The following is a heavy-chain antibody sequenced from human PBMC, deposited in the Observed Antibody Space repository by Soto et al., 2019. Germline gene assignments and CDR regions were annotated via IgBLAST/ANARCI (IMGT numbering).Heavy chain of an antibody. J-gene: IGHJ4*02. Sequence: SGPTLVNPTQTLTLTCTFSGFSLSTSGVGVGWIRQPPVKALEWLALIYWNDDKRYSPSLKSRLTITKDTSKNQVVLTMTNMDPVDTATYYCAHIRKYYYDSSGYLPHWGQGTLVTVSS. CDR1: GFSLSTSGVG. D-gene: IGHD3-22*01. CDR2: IYWNDDK. CDR3: AHIRKYYYDSSGYLPH. V-gene: IGHV2-5*01.